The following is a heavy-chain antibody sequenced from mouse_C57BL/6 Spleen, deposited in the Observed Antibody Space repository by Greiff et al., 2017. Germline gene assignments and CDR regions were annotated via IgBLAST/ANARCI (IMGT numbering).Heavy chain of an antibody. CDR3: AINWDEAWFAY. J-gene: IGHJ3*01. Sequence: QVQLQQSGPELVKPGASVKISCKASGYAFSSSWMNWVKQRPGKGLEWIGRIYPGDGDTNYNGKFKGKATLTADKSSSTAYMQLRSLTSEDSAVYFCAINWDEAWFAYWGQGTLVTVSA. D-gene: IGHD4-1*01. CDR2: IYPGDGDT. V-gene: IGHV1-82*01. CDR1: GYAFSSSW.